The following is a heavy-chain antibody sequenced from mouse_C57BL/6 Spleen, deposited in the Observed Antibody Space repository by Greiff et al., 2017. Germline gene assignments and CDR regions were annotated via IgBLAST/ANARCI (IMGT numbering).Heavy chain of an antibody. J-gene: IGHJ1*03. CDR1: GYTFTSYW. CDR2: IYPGSGST. CDR3: ARSRGDSSGYDWYFDV. V-gene: IGHV1-55*01. Sequence: QVQLQQPGAELVKPGASVKMSCKASGYTFTSYWITWVKQRPGQGLEWIGDIYPGSGSTNYNEKFKSKATLTVDTSSSTAYMHLSSLTSEDSAVYYCARSRGDSSGYDWYFDVWGTGTTVTVSS. D-gene: IGHD3-2*02.